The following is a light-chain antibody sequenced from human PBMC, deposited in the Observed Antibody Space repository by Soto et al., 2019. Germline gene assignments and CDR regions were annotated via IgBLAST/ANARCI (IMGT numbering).Light chain of an antibody. CDR1: ESVSTN. Sequence: EIEMTQSPATLSLAPGERFTLSFRASESVSTNLAWYQQKAGQAPRLLIHGASTRATGIPARFSGSGSGTEFTLTISSLQSEDFAVYYCQQYSIWRTFGQGTKVDI. CDR3: QQYSIWRT. V-gene: IGKV3-15*01. J-gene: IGKJ1*01. CDR2: GAS.